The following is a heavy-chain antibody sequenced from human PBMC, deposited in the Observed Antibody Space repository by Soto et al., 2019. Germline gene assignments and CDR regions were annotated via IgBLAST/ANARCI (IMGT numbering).Heavy chain of an antibody. CDR2: TYPFDSDT. J-gene: IGHJ4*02. CDR1: GYTFTYYW. Sequence: PGESLKISCEGSGYTFTYYWIGWVRQMPGKGLEWMGVTYPFDSDTRYSPSFQGRVTISAVQSTNTAYLELSRLQASDTALYYCARDFYGGFSYGPGDNWGQGTLVTVSS. CDR3: ARDFYGGFSYGPGDN. D-gene: IGHD3-3*01. V-gene: IGHV5-51*01.